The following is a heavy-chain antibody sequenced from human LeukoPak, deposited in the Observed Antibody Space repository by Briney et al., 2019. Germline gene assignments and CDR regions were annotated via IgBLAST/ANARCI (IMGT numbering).Heavy chain of an antibody. Sequence: MSLQTLSLTCSVSGVSISSGGFYCSWIRQHPGKGLEWIGYIYYSGGTYYNPSLQSRVTMSVDTSKNQFSLKLSSVTAADTAVYYCARGSDFWSGPWGQGTLVTVSS. CDR1: GVSISSGGFY. CDR3: ARGSDFWSGP. V-gene: IGHV4-31*03. D-gene: IGHD3-3*01. J-gene: IGHJ5*02. CDR2: IYYSGGT.